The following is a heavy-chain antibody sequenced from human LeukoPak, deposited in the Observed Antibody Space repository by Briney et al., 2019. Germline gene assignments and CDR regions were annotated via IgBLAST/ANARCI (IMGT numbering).Heavy chain of an antibody. D-gene: IGHD3-9*01. J-gene: IGHJ4*02. CDR2: IYTSGST. CDR1: GGSISSYY. Sequence: SETLSLTCTVSGGSISSYYWSWIRQPAGKGLEWIGRIYTSGSTNYNPSLKSRVAMSVDTSKNQFSLKLSSVTAADTAVYYCARSGYDILTGYSGFDYWGQGTLVTVSS. V-gene: IGHV4-4*07. CDR3: ARSGYDILTGYSGFDY.